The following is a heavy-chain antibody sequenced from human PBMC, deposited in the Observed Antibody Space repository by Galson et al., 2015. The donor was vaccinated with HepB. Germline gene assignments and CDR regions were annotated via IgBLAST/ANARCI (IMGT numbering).Heavy chain of an antibody. J-gene: IGHJ6*02. CDR1: GFTFSSYW. CDR2: INSDGSST. Sequence: SLRLSCAASGFTFSSYWMHWVRQAPGKGLVWVSRINSDGSSTSYADSVKGRFTISRDNAKNTLYLQMNSLRAEDTAVYYCARAAYYDSSGYYSVLYYYGMDVWGQGTTVTVSS. CDR3: ARAAYYDSSGYYSVLYYYGMDV. D-gene: IGHD3-22*01. V-gene: IGHV3-74*01.